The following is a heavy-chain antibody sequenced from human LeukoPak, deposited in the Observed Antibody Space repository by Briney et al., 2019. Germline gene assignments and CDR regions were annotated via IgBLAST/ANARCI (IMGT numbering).Heavy chain of an antibody. D-gene: IGHD5-18*01. V-gene: IGHV3-21*01. CDR1: GFTFSSYS. CDR2: ISSSSTYV. J-gene: IGHJ4*02. CDR3: ARDPGYSYGHVFDY. Sequence: KSGGSLRLSCAASGFTFSSYSMNWVRQAPGKGLEWVSSISSSSTYVYYADSVKGRFTVSRDNAKNSLYLQMNSLRAEDTAVYYCARDPGYSYGHVFDYWGQGTLVTVSS.